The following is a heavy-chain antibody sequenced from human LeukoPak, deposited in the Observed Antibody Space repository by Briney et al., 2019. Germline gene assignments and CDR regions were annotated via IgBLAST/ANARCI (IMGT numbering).Heavy chain of an antibody. CDR2: INHSGST. Sequence: SETLSLTCAVYGGSFSGYYWSWIRQPPGKGLEWIGEINHSGSTNYNPSLKSRVTISVDTSKNQFSLKLSSVTAADTAVYYCAKTRTRRNAFDIWGQGTMVTVSS. CDR3: AKTRTRRNAFDI. CDR1: GGSFSGYY. V-gene: IGHV4-34*01. D-gene: IGHD1/OR15-1a*01. J-gene: IGHJ3*02.